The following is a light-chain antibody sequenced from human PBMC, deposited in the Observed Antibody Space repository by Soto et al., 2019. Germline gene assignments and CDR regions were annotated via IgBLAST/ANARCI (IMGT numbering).Light chain of an antibody. CDR3: CSYAGSYTWV. CDR1: SSDVGGYNY. CDR2: DVS. J-gene: IGLJ3*02. Sequence: QSALTQPRSVSGSPGQSVTISCTGTSSDVGGYNYVSWYQQHPGKAPKLMIYDVSKRPSGVPDRFSGSKSGNTASLTISGLQAEXEADYYCCSYAGSYTWVFGGGTKL. V-gene: IGLV2-11*01.